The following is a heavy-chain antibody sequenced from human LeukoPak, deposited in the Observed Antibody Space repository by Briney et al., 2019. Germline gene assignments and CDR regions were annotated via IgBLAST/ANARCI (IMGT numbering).Heavy chain of an antibody. CDR1: GFTFSSYA. Sequence: GGSLRLSCAASGFTFSSYAMSWVRQAPGKGLEWVSAISGSGGSTYYADSVKGRFTISRDNSKNTLYLQMNSLRAGDTAVYYCAKELLWFGELLQSAFDIWGQGTMVTVSS. D-gene: IGHD3-10*01. J-gene: IGHJ3*02. V-gene: IGHV3-23*01. CDR3: AKELLWFGELLQSAFDI. CDR2: ISGSGGST.